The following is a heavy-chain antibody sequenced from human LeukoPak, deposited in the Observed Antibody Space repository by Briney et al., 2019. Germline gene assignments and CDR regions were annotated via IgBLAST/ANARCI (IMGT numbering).Heavy chain of an antibody. Sequence: GGSLRLSCAASGFTFSSYGMHWVRQAPGKGLEWVAFIRYDGSNKYYADSVKGRFTISRDNSKNTLYLQMNSLRAEDTAVYYCAKDHGGVSCSSTSCSVYAGGDNWFDPCGQGTLVTVSS. D-gene: IGHD2-2*01. CDR3: AKDHGGVSCSSTSCSVYAGGDNWFDP. CDR1: GFTFSSYG. J-gene: IGHJ5*02. CDR2: IRYDGSNK. V-gene: IGHV3-30*02.